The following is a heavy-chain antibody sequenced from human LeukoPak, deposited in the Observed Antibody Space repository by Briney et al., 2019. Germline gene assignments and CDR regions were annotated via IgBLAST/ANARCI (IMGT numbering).Heavy chain of an antibody. CDR3: ARSRAFNSGAFDP. D-gene: IGHD1-26*01. Sequence: PSETLSLTCTVSGASVSSASYWTWIRQPPGKGVEWIAHIYNGVNTNYNPSLESRVTISADTSKNQFSLRLNSVTAADTAVYYCARSRAFNSGAFDPWGQGSLVTVSS. V-gene: IGHV4-61*01. CDR1: GASVSSASY. CDR2: IYNGVNT. J-gene: IGHJ5*02.